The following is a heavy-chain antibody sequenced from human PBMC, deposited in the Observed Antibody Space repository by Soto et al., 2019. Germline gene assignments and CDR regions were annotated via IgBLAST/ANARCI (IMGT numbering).Heavy chain of an antibody. J-gene: IGHJ6*02. CDR1: DGSISSYY. V-gene: IGHV4-59*01. CDR3: ARYKSNYYYGMDV. CDR2: IYYSGIT. Sequence: PLETLSLTCTVADGSISSYYWSWIRQPPGKGLEWIGYIYYSGITNYNPSLKSRVTISVDTSKNQFSLKLSSVTAADTAVYYCARYKSNYYYGMDVWGQGTTVTVSS. D-gene: IGHD1-20*01.